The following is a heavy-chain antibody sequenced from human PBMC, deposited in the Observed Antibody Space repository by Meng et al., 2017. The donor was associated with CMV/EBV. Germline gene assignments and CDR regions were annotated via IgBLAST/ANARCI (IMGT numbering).Heavy chain of an antibody. CDR3: ARDGAPYGIAAAGGLLFDP. V-gene: IGHV1-2*02. J-gene: IGHJ5*02. CDR2: INPNSGGT. Sequence: FPGYYMHWVRQAPGQGLELMGWINPNSGGTNYAQKFQGRVTMTRDTSISTAYMELSRLRSDDTAVYYCARDGAPYGIAAAGGLLFDPWGQGTLVTVSS. CDR1: FPGYY. D-gene: IGHD6-13*01.